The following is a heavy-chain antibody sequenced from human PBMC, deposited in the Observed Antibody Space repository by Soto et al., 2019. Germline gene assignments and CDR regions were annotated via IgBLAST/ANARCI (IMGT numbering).Heavy chain of an antibody. CDR2: IWYDGTNK. V-gene: IGHV3-33*08. J-gene: IGHJ4*02. D-gene: IGHD5-18*01. CDR1: GFAFKSYG. CDR3: ARDLGYDGYGYFDL. Sequence: GSLRLSCVASGFAFKSYGMHWVRQAPGKGLEWVTLIWYDGTNKYYADSVKGRFAISRDNSKNTLYLQMNSLRAEDTAVYYCARDLGYDGYGYFDLWGQGT.